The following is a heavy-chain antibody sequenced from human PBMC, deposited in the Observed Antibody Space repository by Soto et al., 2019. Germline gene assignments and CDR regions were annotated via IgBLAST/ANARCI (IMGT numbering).Heavy chain of an antibody. CDR2: TNSDGSST. D-gene: IGHD4-17*01. Sequence: GGSLRLSCAASGLTFSSYWMHWVRQAPGKGLVWVSRTNSDGSSTSYADSVKGRFTISRDNAKNTLYLQMNSLRAEDTAVYYCALSHTVTTDYWGQGTLVTVSS. CDR3: ALSHTVTTDY. V-gene: IGHV3-74*01. CDR1: GLTFSSYW. J-gene: IGHJ4*02.